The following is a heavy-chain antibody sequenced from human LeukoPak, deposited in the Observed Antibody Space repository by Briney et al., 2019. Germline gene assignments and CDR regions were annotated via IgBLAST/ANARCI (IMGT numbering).Heavy chain of an antibody. J-gene: IGHJ4*02. D-gene: IGHD6-6*01. Sequence: GGSLRLSCAASGFTFSDYGIHWVRQAPGKGLEWVALIWFDGSDKSYAASVKGRFTISRDNSKNTLYLQMSSLRAEDTAVYYCAKAPGSSYHFDYWGQGTLVTVSS. CDR1: GFTFSDYG. V-gene: IGHV3-33*06. CDR2: IWFDGSDK. CDR3: AKAPGSSYHFDY.